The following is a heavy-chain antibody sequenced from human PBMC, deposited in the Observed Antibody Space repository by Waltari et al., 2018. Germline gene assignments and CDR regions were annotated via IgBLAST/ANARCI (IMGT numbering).Heavy chain of an antibody. CDR1: GGSISSSSYY. CDR3: ARVEYSGYDLDY. V-gene: IGHV4-39*07. CDR2: IYYSGST. Sequence: QLQLQESGPGLVKPSETLSLTCTVSGGSISSSSYYWGWIRQPPGKGLEWIGSIYYSGSTYYNPSLKSRVTISVDTSKNQFSLKLSSVTAADTAVYYCARVEYSGYDLDYWGQGTLVTVSS. D-gene: IGHD5-12*01. J-gene: IGHJ4*02.